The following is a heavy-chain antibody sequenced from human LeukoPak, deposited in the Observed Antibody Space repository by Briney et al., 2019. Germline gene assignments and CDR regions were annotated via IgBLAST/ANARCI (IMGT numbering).Heavy chain of an antibody. J-gene: IGHJ3*02. CDR3: ARREGNYDIWSGYHRDAFDI. Sequence: GESLKISCKGSGYSFSSYWIAWVRQMPGKGLEWMGIIFPGDSATRYGPSFQDQVTISVDKSINTAYLQWSSLKASDTAMYYCARREGNYDIWSGYHRDAFDIWGQGTMITVSS. V-gene: IGHV5-51*01. CDR1: GYSFSSYW. CDR2: IFPGDSAT. D-gene: IGHD3-3*01.